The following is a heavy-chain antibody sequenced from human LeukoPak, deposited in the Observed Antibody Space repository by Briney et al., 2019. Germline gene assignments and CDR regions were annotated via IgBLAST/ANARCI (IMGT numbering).Heavy chain of an antibody. V-gene: IGHV3-30*03. CDR3: GAGILFLDY. CDR2: ISYDGSNK. D-gene: IGHD3-3*01. J-gene: IGHJ4*02. Sequence: GRSLRLSCAASGFSFSTYGMHWVRQAPGKGLEWVALISYDGSNKYYADSVKGRFTISRDNSKNTLYLQMNSLKTEDTAVHYCGAGILFLDYWGQGTLVTVSS. CDR1: GFSFSTYG.